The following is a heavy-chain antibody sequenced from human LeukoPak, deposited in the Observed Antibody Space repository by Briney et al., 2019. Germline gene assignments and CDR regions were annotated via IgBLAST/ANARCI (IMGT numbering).Heavy chain of an antibody. V-gene: IGHV1-18*01. CDR3: ARDDYDSSGPEYDY. Sequence: ASVKVSCKASGYTFTSYGISWVRRAPGQGLEWMGWISAYNGNTNYAQKLQGRVTMTTDTSTSTAYMELRSLRSDDTAVYYCARDDYDSSGPEYDYWGQGTLVTVSS. J-gene: IGHJ4*02. CDR1: GYTFTSYG. D-gene: IGHD3-22*01. CDR2: ISAYNGNT.